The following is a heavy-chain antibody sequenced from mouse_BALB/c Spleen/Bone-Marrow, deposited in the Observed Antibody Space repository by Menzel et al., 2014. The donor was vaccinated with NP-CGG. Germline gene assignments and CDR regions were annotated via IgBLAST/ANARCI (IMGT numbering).Heavy chain of an antibody. Sequence: QVQLKQSGAELMKPGASVKISCKATGYTFSSYWIEWVKQRPGHGLEWIGEILPGRGSTNYNEKFKGKATFTSDTSSNTAYMQLSSLTSEDSAVYYCAXWDTTAMDYWGQGTSVTVSS. D-gene: IGHD1-1*01. J-gene: IGHJ4*01. CDR1: GYTFSSYW. CDR2: ILPGRGST. CDR3: AXWDTTAMDY. V-gene: IGHV1-9*01.